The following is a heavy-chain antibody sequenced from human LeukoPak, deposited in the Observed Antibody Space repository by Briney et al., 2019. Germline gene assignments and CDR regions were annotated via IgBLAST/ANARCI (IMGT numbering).Heavy chain of an antibody. D-gene: IGHD6-13*01. CDR1: GFTSRSYW. CDR3: AREGHSSSWYTDN. Sequence: GGSLRLSCAVSGFTSRSYWMHWVRQAPGKGLVWVSRVNSDGSSTTYADSVKGRFTISRDNAKNTLYLQMNSLRAEDTAVYYCAREGHSSSWYTDNWGQGTQVTVSS. V-gene: IGHV3-74*01. J-gene: IGHJ4*02. CDR2: VNSDGSST.